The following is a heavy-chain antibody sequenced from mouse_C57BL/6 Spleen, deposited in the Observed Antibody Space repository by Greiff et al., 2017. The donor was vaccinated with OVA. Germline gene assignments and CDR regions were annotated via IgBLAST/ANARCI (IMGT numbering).Heavy chain of an antibody. CDR2: INPNNGGT. CDR3: ARRRLYGSSYWYFDV. Sequence: EVQLQQSGPELVKPGASVKISCKASGYTFTDYYMNWVKQSHGKSLEWIGDINPNNGGTSYNQKFKGKATLTVDKSSSTAYMELRSLTSDDSAVYYCARRRLYGSSYWYFDVWGTGTTVTVSS. CDR1: GYTFTDYY. V-gene: IGHV1-26*01. D-gene: IGHD1-1*01. J-gene: IGHJ1*03.